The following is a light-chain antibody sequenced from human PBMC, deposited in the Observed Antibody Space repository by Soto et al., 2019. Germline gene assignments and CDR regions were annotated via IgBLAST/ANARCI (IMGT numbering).Light chain of an antibody. CDR3: QQYYSDSRT. CDR1: QSISNW. V-gene: IGKV1-5*03. J-gene: IGKJ1*01. CDR2: KAS. Sequence: DIQMTQSPSTLSASVGDRVTITCRASQSISNWLAWYQQKPGKAPNLLIYKASSLESGVPSRFSGSGSGTEFTLTISSLQPDDFATYYCQQYYSDSRTFGQGTKVEIK.